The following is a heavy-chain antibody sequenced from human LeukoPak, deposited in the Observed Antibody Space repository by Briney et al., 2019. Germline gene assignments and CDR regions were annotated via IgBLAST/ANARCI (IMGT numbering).Heavy chain of an antibody. Sequence: GGSLRLSCAASGFTLSSYGMSWVRQAPGKGLEWVSAISGSGGSTYYADSVKGRFTISRDNSKNTLYLQMNSLRAEDTAVYYCAKAGDIVVVPAAIDYWGQGTLVTVSS. V-gene: IGHV3-23*01. CDR2: ISGSGGST. J-gene: IGHJ4*02. D-gene: IGHD2-2*01. CDR3: AKAGDIVVVPAAIDY. CDR1: GFTLSSYG.